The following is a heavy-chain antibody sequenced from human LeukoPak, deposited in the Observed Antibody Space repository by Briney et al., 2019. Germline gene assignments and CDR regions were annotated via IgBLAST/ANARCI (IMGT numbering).Heavy chain of an antibody. CDR1: GESFSGYF. J-gene: IGHJ4*02. V-gene: IGHV4-34*01. CDR3: AGVVPTPRKYNTGWSIDF. D-gene: IGHD6-19*01. Sequence: TSETLSLTCSVNGESFSGYFWSGIRLPPGKGLEWIGGINQSGNTNYNPSLKRRLTISIDTSQNNFSLKLSSVAHADTAVYYCAGVVPTPRKYNTGWSIDFWGQGTLVAVSS. CDR2: INQSGNT.